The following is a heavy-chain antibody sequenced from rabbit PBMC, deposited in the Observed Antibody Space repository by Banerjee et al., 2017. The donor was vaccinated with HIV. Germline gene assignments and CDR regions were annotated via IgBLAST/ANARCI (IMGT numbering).Heavy chain of an antibody. J-gene: IGHJ3*01. CDR2: IASASTGGT. V-gene: IGHV1S45*01. D-gene: IGHD1-1*01. CDR1: GFDFSSNA. Sequence: QEQLVESGGGLVQPEGSLTLTCKASGFDFSSNAMCWVRQAPGKGLEWIACIASASTGGTYYATWAKGRFTISKTSSTTVTLQMTSLTAADTATYFCAGDYVDGIDHISFWLWGQGTLVTVS. CDR3: AGDYVDGIDHISFWL.